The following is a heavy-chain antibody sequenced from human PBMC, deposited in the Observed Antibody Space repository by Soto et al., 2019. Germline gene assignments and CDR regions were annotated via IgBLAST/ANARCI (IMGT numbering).Heavy chain of an antibody. J-gene: IGHJ4*02. CDR3: ARDQRLDSYSSPLYLYFDS. Sequence: TLSLTCTVSGGSISSGGYYWSWIRQHPGKGLEWIGYIYYSGTTYYNPSLKSRVTISVDTSKNRFSLKLTSVTAADTAVYYCARDQRLDSYSSPLYLYFDSWGQGSLVTVSS. CDR2: IYYSGTT. D-gene: IGHD6-19*01. V-gene: IGHV4-31*03. CDR1: GGSISSGGYY.